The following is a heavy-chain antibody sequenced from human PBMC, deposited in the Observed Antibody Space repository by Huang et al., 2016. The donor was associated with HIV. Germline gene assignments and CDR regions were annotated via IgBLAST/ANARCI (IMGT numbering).Heavy chain of an antibody. Sequence: QVQLLQSGAEVKKPGSSVKVSCKASGGPFSSYSIAWVRQAPGKGLEWMASLMPVLDSPNYAQKLQGRVRVTADESTSTVYMELRDLRPDDTAVYFCARGSLEYSVSSSLDYWGQGTHVTVSS. J-gene: IGHJ4*02. CDR2: LMPVLDSP. CDR3: ARGSLEYSVSSSLDY. CDR1: GGPFSSYS. V-gene: IGHV1-69*13. D-gene: IGHD4-4*01.